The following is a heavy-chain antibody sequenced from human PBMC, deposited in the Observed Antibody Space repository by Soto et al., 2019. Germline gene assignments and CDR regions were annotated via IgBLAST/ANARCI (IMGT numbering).Heavy chain of an antibody. J-gene: IGHJ6*02. CDR2: INPSGGST. CDR1: GYTFTSYY. V-gene: IGHV1-2*04. D-gene: IGHD2-2*01. Sequence: ASVKVSCKASGYTFTSYYMHWVRQAPGQGLEWMGIINPSGGSTSYAQKFQGWVTMTRDTSISTAYMELSRLRSDDTAVYYCARDHCSSTSCYAGYYYYGMDVWGQGTTVTVSS. CDR3: ARDHCSSTSCYAGYYYYGMDV.